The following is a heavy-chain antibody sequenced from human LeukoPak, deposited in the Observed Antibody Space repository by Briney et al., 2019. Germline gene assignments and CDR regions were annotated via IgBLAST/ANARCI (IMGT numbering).Heavy chain of an antibody. Sequence: GGSLILSCAASGFTFNIYEMNWVRQAPGKGPEWISYISSSGRSIYYADSVKGRFTISRDNVKNSVYLQMNSLRVEDTAIYYCAKEDIAGNGFPFDSWGQGTMVTVSS. D-gene: IGHD5-12*01. J-gene: IGHJ4*02. CDR2: ISSSGRSI. V-gene: IGHV3-48*03. CDR1: GFTFNIYE. CDR3: AKEDIAGNGFPFDS.